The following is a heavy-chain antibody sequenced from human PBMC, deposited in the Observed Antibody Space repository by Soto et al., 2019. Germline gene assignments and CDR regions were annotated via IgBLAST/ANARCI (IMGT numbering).Heavy chain of an antibody. CDR1: GGSISSHY. V-gene: IGHV4-4*07. Sequence: PSETLSLTCTVSGGSISSHYWSWIRQPAGKGLEWIGRIYLSGNTKINPSLKNRVTMSVDASKNQFSLNLKSVTAADTAVYYCAKELKPYNSGWYFTLSGGQGTLVTVPQ. D-gene: IGHD6-19*01. CDR3: AKELKPYNSGWYFTLS. CDR2: IYLSGNT. J-gene: IGHJ4*02.